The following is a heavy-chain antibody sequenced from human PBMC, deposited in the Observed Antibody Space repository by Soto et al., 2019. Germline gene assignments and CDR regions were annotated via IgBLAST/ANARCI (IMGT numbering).Heavy chain of an antibody. V-gene: IGHV4-30-4*01. CDR1: GGSISSCDYY. CDR2: IYYSGST. Sequence: PSETLSLTCTVSGGSISSCDYYWSWIRQPPGKGLEWIGYIYYSGSTYYNPSLKSRVTISVDTSKNQFSLKLSSVTAAGTAVYYCARGEGYCISTSCYTSHGMDVWGQGTTVTVSS. J-gene: IGHJ6*02. D-gene: IGHD2-2*02. CDR3: ARGEGYCISTSCYTSHGMDV.